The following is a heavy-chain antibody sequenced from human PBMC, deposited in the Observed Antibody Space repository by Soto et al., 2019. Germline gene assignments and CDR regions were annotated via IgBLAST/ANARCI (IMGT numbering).Heavy chain of an antibody. CDR2: IYYSGST. CDR3: MLGSGWKDFDY. V-gene: IGHV4-39*01. Sequence: SETLSLTCTVSGCSITSSSYYWGWIRQPPGKGLEWIGNIYYSGSTYYNPSLKSRVTISVDTSKNQFSLKLSSVTAADTAVYYCMLGSGWKDFDYWGQGTLVTVS. J-gene: IGHJ4*02. D-gene: IGHD3-22*01. CDR1: GCSITSSSYY.